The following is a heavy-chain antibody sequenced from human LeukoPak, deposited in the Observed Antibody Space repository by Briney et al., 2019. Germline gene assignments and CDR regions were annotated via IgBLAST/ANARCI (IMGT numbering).Heavy chain of an antibody. J-gene: IGHJ5*02. D-gene: IGHD3-9*01. CDR2: ISGSGGST. Sequence: PRGCLRLSCAASGVTFSSYAMSWVRQAPGKRLEWVSAISGSGGSTYYADSVKGRFTISRDNSKNTLYLQMNSLRAEDTAVYYCAKAIAYFDILTGYYYNWFDPWGQGTLVTVSS. CDR1: GVTFSSYA. V-gene: IGHV3-23*01. CDR3: AKAIAYFDILTGYYYNWFDP.